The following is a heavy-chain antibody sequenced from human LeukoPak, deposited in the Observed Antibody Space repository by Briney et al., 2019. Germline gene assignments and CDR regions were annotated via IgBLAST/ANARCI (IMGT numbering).Heavy chain of an antibody. Sequence: GGSLRLSGAASGFTFSSYSMNGFGQAPGKGLKGSQSISSSSSYIYYADSVKGRFTISRDNAKNSLYLQMNSLRAEDTAVYYCARDGGGSSGWYASFDYWGQGTLVTVSS. D-gene: IGHD6-13*01. V-gene: IGHV3-21*01. CDR3: ARDGGGSSGWYASFDY. CDR2: ISSSSSYI. CDR1: GFTFSSYS. J-gene: IGHJ4*02.